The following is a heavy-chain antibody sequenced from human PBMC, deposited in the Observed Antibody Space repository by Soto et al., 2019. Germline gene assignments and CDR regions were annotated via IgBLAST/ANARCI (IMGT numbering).Heavy chain of an antibody. V-gene: IGHV4-59*01. J-gene: IGHJ4*02. CDR1: GGSTSSYY. Sequence: KPSETLSLTCTVSGGSTSSYYWSWIRQPPGKGLEWIGYIYYSGSTNYNPSLKSRVTISVDTSKNQFSLKLSSVTAADTAVYYCASPGRGYSGYGLGYWGQGTLVTVSS. CDR3: ASPGRGYSGYGLGY. CDR2: IYYSGST. D-gene: IGHD5-12*01.